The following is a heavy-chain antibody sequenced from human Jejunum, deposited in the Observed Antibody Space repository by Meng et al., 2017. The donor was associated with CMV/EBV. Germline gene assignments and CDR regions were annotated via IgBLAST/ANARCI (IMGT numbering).Heavy chain of an antibody. V-gene: IGHV4-34*01. CDR2: IHPSGST. J-gene: IGHJ5*02. Sequence: QVQLQQWGAGLLKPSETLSLTCGVYGGSFSNYYWSWIRQSPGKGLEWIGEIHPSGSTYYNPSLNSRVTMSVDTSKNQFSLKLSSVTAADTAVYYCARGFVKYTVTRVGNWFDPWGQGTLVTVSS. CDR3: ARGFVKYTVTRVGNWFDP. D-gene: IGHD4-17*01. CDR1: GGSFSNYY.